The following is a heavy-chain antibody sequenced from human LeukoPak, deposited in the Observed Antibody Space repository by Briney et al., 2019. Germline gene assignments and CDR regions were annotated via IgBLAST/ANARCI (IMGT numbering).Heavy chain of an antibody. CDR1: GFTFSSYW. Sequence: GGSLRLSCAASGFTFSSYWMSWVRQAPGKGLEWVAFIRYDGSNKYYADSVKGRFTISRDNSKNTLYLQMNSLRAEDAAVYYCAKAPVTTCSGAYCYPFDYWGQGTLVTVSS. CDR3: AKAPVTTCSGAYCYPFDY. D-gene: IGHD2-15*01. CDR2: IRYDGSNK. V-gene: IGHV3-30*02. J-gene: IGHJ4*02.